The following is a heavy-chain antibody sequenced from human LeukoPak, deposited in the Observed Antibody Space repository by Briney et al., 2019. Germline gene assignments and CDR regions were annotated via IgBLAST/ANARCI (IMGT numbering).Heavy chain of an antibody. V-gene: IGHV3-30*02. D-gene: IGHD5/OR15-5a*01. CDR2: IWSDGSNK. J-gene: IGHJ6*03. CDR1: GFTFSKYD. Sequence: GGSLRLSCAASGFTFSKYDMHWVRQAPGKGLEWVAFIWSDGSNKYYADSVKGRFTISRDNSKNTLYLQMNSLRAEDTAVYYCAKGPKQLLIRRSVWIYMDVWGKGTTVTISS. CDR3: AKGPKQLLIRRSVWIYMDV.